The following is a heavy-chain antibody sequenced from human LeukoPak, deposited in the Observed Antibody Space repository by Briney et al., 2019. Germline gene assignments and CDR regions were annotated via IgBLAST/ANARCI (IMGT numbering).Heavy chain of an antibody. J-gene: IGHJ5*02. CDR3: ARDWYCSSSICYTDRNWFDP. CDR1: AFTFSDYY. V-gene: IGHV3-11*05. D-gene: IGHD2-2*02. Sequence: GGSPRLSCAASAFTFSDYYMSWIRQAPGKGLEWVSYISTTSSYTDYADSVKGRFTISRDNAKNLLYLQMNSLRPDDTAVYYCARDWYCSSSICYTDRNWFDPWGQGTLVTVSS. CDR2: ISTTSSYT.